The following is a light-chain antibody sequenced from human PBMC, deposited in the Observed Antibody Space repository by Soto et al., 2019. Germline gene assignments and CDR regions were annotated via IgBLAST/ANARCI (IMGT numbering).Light chain of an antibody. Sequence: QSVLTQPASVSGSPGQSITISCTGTSSVVGGYNYVSWYQQHPGKAPKLMIYDVNNRPSGVSNRFSGSKSGNTASLTISGLQAEDEADYYCSSFTIITTYVFGTGTKVTVL. CDR2: DVN. V-gene: IGLV2-14*01. J-gene: IGLJ1*01. CDR3: SSFTIITTYV. CDR1: SSVVGGYNY.